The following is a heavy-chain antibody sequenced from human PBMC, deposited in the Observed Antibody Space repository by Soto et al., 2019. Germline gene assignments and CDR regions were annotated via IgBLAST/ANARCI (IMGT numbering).Heavy chain of an antibody. V-gene: IGHV1-18*01. CDR1: GYTFTSYG. CDR3: ARWGVSSSWLPDDNWFEP. Sequence: ASVKVSCKASGYTFTSYGISWVRQAPGQGLEWMGWISAYNGNTNYAQKLQGRVTMTTDTSTSTAYMELRSLRSDDTAVYYCARWGVSSSWLPDDNWFEPWGQGTLVTVAS. J-gene: IGHJ5*02. D-gene: IGHD6-13*01. CDR2: ISAYNGNT.